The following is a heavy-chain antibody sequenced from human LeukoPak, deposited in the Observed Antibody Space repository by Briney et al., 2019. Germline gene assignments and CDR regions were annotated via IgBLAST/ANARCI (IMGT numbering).Heavy chain of an antibody. Sequence: GRSLRLSSAASGFAFYDYAMHWVRQAPGKGLEWVSGISWNSHSIGYADSVKGRFTVSRDNAKNSLYLQMNSLRVEDTAFYYCARDRIHGSGCFAPWGQGTLVTVSS. V-gene: IGHV3-9*01. J-gene: IGHJ5*02. D-gene: IGHD6-19*01. CDR1: GFAFYDYA. CDR2: ISWNSHSI. CDR3: ARDRIHGSGCFAP.